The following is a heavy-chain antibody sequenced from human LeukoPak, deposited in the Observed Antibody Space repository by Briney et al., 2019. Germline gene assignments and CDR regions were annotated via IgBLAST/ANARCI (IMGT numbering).Heavy chain of an antibody. CDR1: GFTFSSYW. Sequence: GGSLRLSCAVSGFTFSSYWMNWVRQAPGKGMEWVASIRQDGGEKSYVDSVKGRFTLSRDNTKNSLYLQMSSLRAEDTAVYYCARDGTAAGLYFDLWGQGTLVTVPS. J-gene: IGHJ4*01. CDR3: ARDGTAAGLYFDL. CDR2: IRQDGGEK. D-gene: IGHD6-13*01. V-gene: IGHV3-7*01.